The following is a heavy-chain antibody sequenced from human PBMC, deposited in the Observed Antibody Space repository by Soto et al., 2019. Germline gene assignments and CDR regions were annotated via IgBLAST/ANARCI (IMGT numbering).Heavy chain of an antibody. Sequence: PGGSLRLSCAASGFTFSSYGMHWVRQAPGKGLEWVAVISYDGSNKYYADSVKGRFTISRDNSKNTLYLQMNSLRAEDTAVYYCAKDKSYYGSGSYNYYYMDVWGKGTTVTVSS. V-gene: IGHV3-30*18. CDR3: AKDKSYYGSGSYNYYYMDV. D-gene: IGHD3-10*01. CDR2: ISYDGSNK. CDR1: GFTFSSYG. J-gene: IGHJ6*03.